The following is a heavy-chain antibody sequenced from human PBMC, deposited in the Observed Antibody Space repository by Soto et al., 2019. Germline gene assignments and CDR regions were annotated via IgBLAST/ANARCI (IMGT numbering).Heavy chain of an antibody. J-gene: IGHJ6*02. CDR3: ARRDIIVTYSGFYGLDV. V-gene: IGHV1-18*01. Sequence: GASVKVSWQASGFAFTSYGSMWVQQAPSQGLEWMGWISAYNGSTYYAQKFQGRVTMTTDTSTRTAYMELRSLRSDDTAVYYCARRDIIVTYSGFYGLDVWGQGTTVTVSS. CDR2: ISAYNGST. CDR1: GFAFTSYG. D-gene: IGHD1-26*01.